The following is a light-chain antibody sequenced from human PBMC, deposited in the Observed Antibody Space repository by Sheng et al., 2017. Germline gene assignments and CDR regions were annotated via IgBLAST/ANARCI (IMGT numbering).Light chain of an antibody. J-gene: IGKJ2*03. V-gene: IGKV1D-16*01. CDR2: AAS. CDR1: QDISSW. Sequence: DIQMTQSPSSVSASVGDRVTITCRATQDISSWLAWYQQKPGKAPKLLIYAASSLQSGVPLRFSGSGSGAEFTLTISGLQPDDLATYYCQQYNKAPYSFGQGTKLEIK. CDR3: QQYNKAPYS.